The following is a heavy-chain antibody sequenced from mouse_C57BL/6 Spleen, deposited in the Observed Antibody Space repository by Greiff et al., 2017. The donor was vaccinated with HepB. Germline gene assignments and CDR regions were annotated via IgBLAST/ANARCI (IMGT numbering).Heavy chain of an antibody. D-gene: IGHD1-1*01. CDR2: ISDGGSYT. Sequence: EVQRVESGGGLVKPGGSLKLSCAASGFTFSSYAMSWVRQTPEKRLEWVATISDGGSYTYYPDNVKGRFTISRDNAKNNLYLQMSHLKSEDTAMYYCAREGLDYYGSSYYFDYWGQGTTLTVSS. J-gene: IGHJ2*01. CDR3: AREGLDYYGSSYYFDY. CDR1: GFTFSSYA. V-gene: IGHV5-4*01.